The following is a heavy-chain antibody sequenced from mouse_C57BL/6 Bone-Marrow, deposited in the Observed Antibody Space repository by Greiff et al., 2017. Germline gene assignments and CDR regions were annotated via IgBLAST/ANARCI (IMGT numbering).Heavy chain of an antibody. V-gene: IGHV1-64*01. J-gene: IGHJ4*01. Sequence: VQLQQPGAELVKPGASVKLSCKASGYTFTNYWMHWVKQRPGQGLEWIGMMHPNGGSPDYNEKFKSEATLSVDKSSRTAYMELSSLTSEDSAVYYCARSYDYVGYTMDYWGQGTSVTVSS. CDR3: ARSYDYVGYTMDY. D-gene: IGHD2-4*01. CDR1: GYTFTNYW. CDR2: MHPNGGSP.